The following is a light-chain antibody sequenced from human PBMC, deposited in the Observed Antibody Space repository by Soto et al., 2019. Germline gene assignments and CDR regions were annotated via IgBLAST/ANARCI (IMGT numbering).Light chain of an antibody. CDR1: VGL. J-gene: IGLJ1*01. Sequence: QSALTQPASVSGSPGQSITVSFTAAVGLVSWYQQHPGKVPKLIIYDDTKRPSGVSSRFSGSKSGNTASLTISGLQTEDEADYYCCLYVGGRTYVFGAGTKVTVL. CDR3: CLYVGGRTYV. CDR2: DDT. V-gene: IGLV2-23*01.